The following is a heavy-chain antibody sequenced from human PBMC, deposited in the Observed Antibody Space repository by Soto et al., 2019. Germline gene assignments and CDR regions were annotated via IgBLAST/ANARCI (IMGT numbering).Heavy chain of an antibody. Sequence: QVRLVESGGGVVQPGRSLRLSCTASGFSFSSYAMYWFRQPPGKGLEWVAVISNDGINKHYADSVKGRVTVSRDNANNSLDLQLNSLRGEDTAMYYCARDMYSSDYFVKWFEPWGQGTLVTVSS. V-gene: IGHV3-30-3*01. CDR1: GFSFSSYA. J-gene: IGHJ5*02. CDR3: ARDMYSSDYFVKWFEP. CDR2: ISNDGINK. D-gene: IGHD6-19*01.